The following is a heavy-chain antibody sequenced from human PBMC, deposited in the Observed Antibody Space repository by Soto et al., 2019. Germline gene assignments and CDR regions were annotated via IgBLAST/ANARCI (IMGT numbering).Heavy chain of an antibody. V-gene: IGHV1-69*01. CDR3: ARPKYYYDSSSYYFDY. Sequence: QVQLVQSGAEVKKPGSSVKVSCKASGGTFSSYAISWVRQAPGQGLEWMGGIIPIFGTANYAQKFQGRVTITADESTSTAYMVLSSLRSEDTAVYYSARPKYYYDSSSYYFDYWGQGTLVTVSS. CDR1: GGTFSSYA. J-gene: IGHJ4*02. CDR2: IIPIFGTA. D-gene: IGHD3-22*01.